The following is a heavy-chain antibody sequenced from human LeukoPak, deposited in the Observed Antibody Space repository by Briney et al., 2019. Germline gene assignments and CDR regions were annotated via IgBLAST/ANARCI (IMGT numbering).Heavy chain of an antibody. V-gene: IGHV3-48*02. CDR3: ARRDPFDY. CDR1: GFTFSAYH. Sequence: GGSLRLSCASSGFTFSAYHMNCVPEAPGKGLEWISFISTDSGTLYYADSVKGRFTISRDNAANSLYLQMNNLRDEDTAVYYCARRDPFDYWGQGTMVTVSS. J-gene: IGHJ4*02. CDR2: ISTDSGTL.